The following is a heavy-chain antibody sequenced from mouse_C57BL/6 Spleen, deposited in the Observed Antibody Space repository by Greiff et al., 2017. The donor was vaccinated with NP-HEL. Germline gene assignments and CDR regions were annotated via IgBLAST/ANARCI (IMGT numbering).Heavy chain of an antibody. Sequence: VQLVDSGPGLVQPSQSLSITCTVSGFSLTSYGVHWVRQSPGKGLEWLGVIWRGGSTDYNAAFISRLSISKDNSTSQVFFKMNSLQADDTAIYYCARNSKGYAMDYWGQGTSVTVSS. J-gene: IGHJ4*01. CDR1: GFSLTSYG. CDR3: ARNSKGYAMDY. V-gene: IGHV2-2*01. CDR2: IWRGGST.